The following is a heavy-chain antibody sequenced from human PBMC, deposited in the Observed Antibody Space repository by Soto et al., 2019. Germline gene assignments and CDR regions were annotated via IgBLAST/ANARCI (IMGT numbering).Heavy chain of an antibody. CDR2: IIPTFGTP. CDR1: GATFSRYG. J-gene: IGHJ6*02. D-gene: IGHD3-22*01. Sequence: QVQLVQSGAEVKKPGSSVKVSCKASGATFSRYGISWVRQAPGQGLEWMAGIIPTFGTPKYEQKFQGRVTITADESTSKAYMEVGSLRSEDTAVYYCAGEVVGINFGSSHYHGMDVWGQGTTVTVSS. CDR3: AGEVVGINFGSSHYHGMDV. V-gene: IGHV1-69*01.